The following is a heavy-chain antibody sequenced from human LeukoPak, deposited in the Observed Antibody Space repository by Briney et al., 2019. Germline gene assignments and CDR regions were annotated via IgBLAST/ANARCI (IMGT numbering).Heavy chain of an antibody. D-gene: IGHD6-13*01. CDR2: ISSSGSTI. V-gene: IGHV3-48*03. J-gene: IGHJ5*02. CDR3: AKRFGTSWGSWYIVWFDP. Sequence: GGSLRLSCAASGFTFSSYEMNWVRQAPGKGLEWVSYISSSGSTIYYADSVRGRFTISRDNSKKTLYLQMNSLRVEDTAVYYCAKRFGTSWGSWYIVWFDPWGQGTLATVSS. CDR1: GFTFSSYE.